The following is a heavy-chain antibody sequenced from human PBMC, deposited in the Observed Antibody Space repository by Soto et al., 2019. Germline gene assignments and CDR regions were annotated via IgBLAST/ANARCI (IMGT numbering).Heavy chain of an antibody. CDR2: IYYSGST. V-gene: IGHV4-59*08. Sequence: QVQLQESGPGLVKPSETLSLTCTVSGGSITNSYLSWIRQPPGKGLEWIGYIYYSGSTNYNPSLTRRVTISEDTSQTQFSLKLTSVTAADTAVYYCARGRWFDPWGQGTLVTVSS. CDR1: GGSITNSY. D-gene: IGHD1-26*01. CDR3: ARGRWFDP. J-gene: IGHJ5*02.